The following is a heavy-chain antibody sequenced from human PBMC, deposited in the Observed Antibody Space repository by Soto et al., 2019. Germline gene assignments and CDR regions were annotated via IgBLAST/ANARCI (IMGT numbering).Heavy chain of an antibody. CDR3: ARGEFSREQQLPFDY. CDR2: IWYDGSNK. Sequence: HPGGSLRLSCAASGFTFSSYGMHWVRQAPGKGLEWVAVIWYDGSNKYYADSVKGRFTISRDNSKNTLYLQMNSLRAEDTAVYYCARGEFSREQQLPFDYWGQGTLVTVSS. J-gene: IGHJ4*02. V-gene: IGHV3-33*01. CDR1: GFTFSSYG. D-gene: IGHD6-13*01.